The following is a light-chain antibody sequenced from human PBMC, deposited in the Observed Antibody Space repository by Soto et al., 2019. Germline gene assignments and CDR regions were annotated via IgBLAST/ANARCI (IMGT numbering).Light chain of an antibody. CDR1: QSVGGH. CDR3: QQRHIWPLT. CDR2: DTS. Sequence: EIVLTQSPDSLSLSPGDRATLSCRASQSVGGHLAWYQQRPGQAPRLLIFDTSVTATGIPARFSGSGSGTDLTLTITSLDPEYSAVYYCQQRHIWPLTFGGGTRLEIK. J-gene: IGKJ4*01. V-gene: IGKV3-11*01.